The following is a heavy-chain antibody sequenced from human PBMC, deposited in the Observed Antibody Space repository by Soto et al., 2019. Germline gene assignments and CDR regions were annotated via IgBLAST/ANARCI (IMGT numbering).Heavy chain of an antibody. Sequence: SETLSLTCTVSGGSISSYYWSWIRQPAGKGLEWIGRIYTSVSTNYNPSLKSRVTMSVDTSKNQFSLKLSSVTAADTAVYYCARERDDYYDSSGSIDYWGQGTLVTVSS. CDR3: ARERDDYYDSSGSIDY. V-gene: IGHV4-4*07. CDR1: GGSISSYY. CDR2: IYTSVST. D-gene: IGHD3-22*01. J-gene: IGHJ4*02.